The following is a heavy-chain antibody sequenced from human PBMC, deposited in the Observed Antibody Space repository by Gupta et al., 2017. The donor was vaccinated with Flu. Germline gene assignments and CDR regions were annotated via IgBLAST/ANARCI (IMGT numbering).Heavy chain of an antibody. CDR2: IYYSGST. Sequence: QLQLQESGPGLVKPSETLSLTCTVSGGSISSSSYYWGWIRQPPGKGLEWIGSIYYSGSTYYNPSLKSRVTISVDTSKNQFSLKLSSVTAADTAVYYCARHCSSTSCWDYFDYWGQGTLVTVSS. J-gene: IGHJ4*02. D-gene: IGHD2-2*01. V-gene: IGHV4-39*01. CDR1: GGSISSSSYY. CDR3: ARHCSSTSCWDYFDY.